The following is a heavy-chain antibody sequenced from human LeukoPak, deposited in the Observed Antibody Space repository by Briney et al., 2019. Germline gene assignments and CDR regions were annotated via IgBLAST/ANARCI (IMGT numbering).Heavy chain of an antibody. D-gene: IGHD6-13*01. CDR3: AKWIAAAGLDY. J-gene: IGHJ4*02. CDR1: GFTFSSYG. CDR2: ISHDGSNK. V-gene: IGHV3-30*18. Sequence: QAGGSLRLSCAASGFTFSSYGMHWVRQAPGKGLEWVAVISHDGSNKYYADSVKGRFTISRDNSKNTLYLQMNSLRAEDTAVYYCAKWIAAAGLDYWGQGTLVTVSS.